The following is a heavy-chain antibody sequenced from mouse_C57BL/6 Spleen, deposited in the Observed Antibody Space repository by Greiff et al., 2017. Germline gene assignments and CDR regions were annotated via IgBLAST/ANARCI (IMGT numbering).Heavy chain of an antibody. CDR1: GYTFTSYW. CDR3: ARRDDSWFAY. Sequence: VQLQQPGAELVKPGASVKLSCTASGYTFTSYWMHWVKQRPGQGLEWIGMIHPNSGSTNYNEKVKSKATLTVDKSSSTAYMQLSSLTSEDSAVYYCARRDDSWFAYWGQGTLVTVSA. D-gene: IGHD2-4*01. CDR2: IHPNSGST. V-gene: IGHV1-64*01. J-gene: IGHJ3*01.